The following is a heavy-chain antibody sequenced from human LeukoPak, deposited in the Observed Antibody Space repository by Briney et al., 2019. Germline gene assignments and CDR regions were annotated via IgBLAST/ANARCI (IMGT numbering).Heavy chain of an antibody. CDR1: GFTFSSCA. V-gene: IGHV3-30*02. CDR2: IRYDGNNK. Sequence: GGSLRLSCAASGFTFSSCAMHWVRQAPGKGLEWVAFIRYDGNNKNYADSVKGRFTISRDNSKDTLSLQMNSLRPEDTAVYYCAKGDDYGANTRLPKYNWFDPWGQGTLVTVSS. CDR3: AKGDDYGANTRLPKYNWFDP. J-gene: IGHJ5*02. D-gene: IGHD4-23*01.